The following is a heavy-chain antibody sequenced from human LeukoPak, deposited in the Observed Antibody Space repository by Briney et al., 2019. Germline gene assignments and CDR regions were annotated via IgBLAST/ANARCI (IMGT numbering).Heavy chain of an antibody. J-gene: IGHJ3*02. CDR3: ARLNITTYHDAFDI. Sequence: SETLSLTCTVSGGSISSYYWSWIRQPPGKGLEWIGYIYYSGSTNYNPSLKSRVTISVDTSKNQFSLKLSSVTAADTAVYYCARLNITTYHDAFDIWGQGTMVTLSS. CDR1: GGSISSYY. V-gene: IGHV4-59*08. CDR2: IYYSGST. D-gene: IGHD2/OR15-2a*01.